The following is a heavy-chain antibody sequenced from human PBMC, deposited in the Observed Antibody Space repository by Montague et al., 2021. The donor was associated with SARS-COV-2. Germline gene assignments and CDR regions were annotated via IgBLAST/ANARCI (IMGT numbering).Heavy chain of an antibody. CDR2: TYYRSKWYN. CDR1: GDSVSSNSAA. CDR3: ARGAPTITMIVVVVTGAGWYFDL. D-gene: IGHD3-22*01. V-gene: IGHV6-1*01. Sequence: CAISGDSVSSNSAAWNWIRQTPSRGLEWLGRTYYRSKWYNDYAVSVKSRITINPDTSKNQFSLQLNSVTAADTAVYYCARGAPTITMIVVVVTGAGWYFDLWGRGTLVSV. J-gene: IGHJ2*01.